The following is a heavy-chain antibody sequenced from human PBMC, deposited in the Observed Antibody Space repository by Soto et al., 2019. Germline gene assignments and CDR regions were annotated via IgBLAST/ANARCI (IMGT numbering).Heavy chain of an antibody. CDR3: ARLRYSSSTSCPKRNPYYYYYMDV. Sequence: RLSCAASGFTFSSYAMHWVRQAPGKGLEYVSAISSNGGSTYYANSVKGRFTISRDNSKNTLYLQMGSLRAEDMAVYYCARLRYSSSTSCPKRNPYYYYYMDVWGKGTTVTVSS. CDR1: GFTFSSYA. D-gene: IGHD2-2*01. CDR2: ISSNGGST. J-gene: IGHJ6*03. V-gene: IGHV3-64*01.